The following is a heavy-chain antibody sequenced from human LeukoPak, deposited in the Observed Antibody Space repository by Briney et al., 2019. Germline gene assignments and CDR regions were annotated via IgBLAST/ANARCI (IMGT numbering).Heavy chain of an antibody. J-gene: IGHJ4*02. CDR1: GFTFSSYW. Sequence: GGSLRLSCAASGFTFSSYWMHWVRQAPGKGLVWVSRINSDGSSTSYADSVKGRFTISRDNAKNTLYLQMNSLRAEDTAVYYCATPTGFWSCYHYWGQGTLVTVSS. V-gene: IGHV3-74*01. CDR2: INSDGSST. D-gene: IGHD3-3*01. CDR3: ATPTGFWSCYHY.